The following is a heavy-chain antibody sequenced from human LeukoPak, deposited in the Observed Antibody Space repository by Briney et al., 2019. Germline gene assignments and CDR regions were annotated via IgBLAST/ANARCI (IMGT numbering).Heavy chain of an antibody. D-gene: IGHD3-3*01. V-gene: IGHV4-39*01. CDR2: IYYSGST. Sequence: SETLSLTCTVSGGSISSYYWGWIRQPPGKGLEWIGSIYYSGSTYYNPSLKSRVTISVDTSKNQFSLKLSSVTAADTAVYYCASTGALGVRFLEWLFYTPPLFDYWGQGTLVTVSS. CDR1: GGSISSYY. CDR3: ASTGALGVRFLEWLFYTPPLFDY. J-gene: IGHJ4*02.